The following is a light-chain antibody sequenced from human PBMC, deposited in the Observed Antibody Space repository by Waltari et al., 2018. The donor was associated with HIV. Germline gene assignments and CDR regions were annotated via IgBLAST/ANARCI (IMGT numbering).Light chain of an antibody. Sequence: SYELTQPHSVSVALGQTARITCGGYNIENRNVYWYQQQPGQAPLRVIYTDTNRPSGIPERFSGSNSGNTATLTIRRAQAGDEADYYCQVWDSSTVVFGGGTQLTVL. CDR3: QVWDSSTVV. V-gene: IGLV3-9*01. J-gene: IGLJ2*01. CDR2: TDT. CDR1: NIENRN.